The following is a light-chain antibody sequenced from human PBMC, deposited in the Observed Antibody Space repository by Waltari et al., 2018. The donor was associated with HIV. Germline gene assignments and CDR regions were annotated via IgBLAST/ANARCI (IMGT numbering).Light chain of an antibody. CDR1: SSTIGAGSD. V-gene: IGLV1-40*01. CDR2: GNS. CDR3: QSYDNSLSGFVV. J-gene: IGLJ2*01. Sequence: QSVLPPPPSVSGAPGQRVTISCTGSSSTIGAGSDVPWYQQLQGTAPKLLIYGNSNRPSGVPDRFSGSKSGTSASLAITGLQAEDEADYYCQSYDNSLSGFVVFGGGTKLTVL.